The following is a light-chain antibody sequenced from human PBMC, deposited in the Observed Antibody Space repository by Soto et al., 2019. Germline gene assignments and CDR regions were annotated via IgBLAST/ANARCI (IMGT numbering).Light chain of an antibody. Sequence: QSALTQPPSASGSPGQSVTISCTGSNSDIGTYIYVSWYQQHPGKGPRLIIYEVSKRPSGVPDRFSGSKSGNTASLTVSGLQTEDEGDYYCSSYAGVKNFVVFGGGTKLTVL. J-gene: IGLJ2*01. CDR2: EVS. V-gene: IGLV2-8*01. CDR1: NSDIGTYIY. CDR3: SSYAGVKNFVV.